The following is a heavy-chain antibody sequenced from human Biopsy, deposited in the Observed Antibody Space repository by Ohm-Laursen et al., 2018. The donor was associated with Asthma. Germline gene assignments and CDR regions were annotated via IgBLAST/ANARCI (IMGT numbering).Heavy chain of an antibody. CDR1: GSTFSSYG. CDR2: ISYDGSNK. CDR3: ASQSSGPDFWSGYYYFDY. D-gene: IGHD3-3*01. Sequence: SLRLSCTASGSTFSSYGMHWVRQAPGKGLEWVAVISYDGSNKYYADSVKGRFTISRGNSKNTLYLQMNSLRAEDTAVYYCASQSSGPDFWSGYYYFDYWGQGTLVTVSS. J-gene: IGHJ4*02. V-gene: IGHV3-30*03.